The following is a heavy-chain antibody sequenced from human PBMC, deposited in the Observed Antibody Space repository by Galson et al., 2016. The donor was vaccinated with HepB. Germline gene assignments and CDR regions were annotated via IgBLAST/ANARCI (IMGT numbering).Heavy chain of an antibody. J-gene: IGHJ4*02. V-gene: IGHV1-69*05. D-gene: IGHD4/OR15-4a*01. CDR2: ITTILDKT. CDR3: ARVVAGGANSPYAFDF. CDR1: GSTFSNYG. Sequence: SVKLSCAASGSTFSNYGINWVRQAPGQGLEWVALITTILDKTNYAENVKGRFTITTDKSKNTAYMEMSGLRCDDTAVYYCARVVAGGANSPYAFDFWGQGTMVTASS.